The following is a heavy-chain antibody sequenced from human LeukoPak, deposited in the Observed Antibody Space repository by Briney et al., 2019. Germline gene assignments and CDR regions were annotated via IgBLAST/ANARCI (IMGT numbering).Heavy chain of an antibody. CDR2: ISSSSSYI. Sequence: GGSLRLSCAASGFTFSSYSMNWVRQAPGKGLEWVSSISSSSSYIYYAGSVKGRFTISRDNAKNSLYLQMNSLRAEDTAVYYCAREAVAGTKDFDYWGQGTLVTVSS. CDR1: GFTFSSYS. J-gene: IGHJ4*02. V-gene: IGHV3-21*01. D-gene: IGHD6-19*01. CDR3: AREAVAGTKDFDY.